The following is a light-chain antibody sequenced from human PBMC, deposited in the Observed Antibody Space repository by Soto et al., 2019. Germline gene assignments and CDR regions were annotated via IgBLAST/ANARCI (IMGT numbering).Light chain of an antibody. CDR2: GAS. CDR1: QSVSSH. Sequence: IVLTQSPGTLSLSPGERATLSCRTSQSVSSHVAWYQQKPGQAPRLLIHGASNRATAIPARFSGSGSGTELTLSISSLQSEDFAVYYCKQYNTWPRTFGQGTKVDIK. CDR3: KQYNTWPRT. J-gene: IGKJ1*01. V-gene: IGKV3-15*01.